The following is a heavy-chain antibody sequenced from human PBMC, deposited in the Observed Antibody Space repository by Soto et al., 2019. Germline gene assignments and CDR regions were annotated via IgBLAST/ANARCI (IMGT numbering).Heavy chain of an antibody. Sequence: RGSLRLSCTASGFSFSSYTMNWVRQVPGKGPQWVASITNRGTHTYSADSVKGRFTISRDNDKNSLYLQMNNIRAEDTATYYSKRAHEVAWFDSWGLGTLAT. CDR2: ITNRGTHT. J-gene: IGHJ5*01. D-gene: IGHD2-15*01. V-gene: IGHV3-21*06. CDR1: GFSFSSYT. CDR3: KRAHEVAWFDS.